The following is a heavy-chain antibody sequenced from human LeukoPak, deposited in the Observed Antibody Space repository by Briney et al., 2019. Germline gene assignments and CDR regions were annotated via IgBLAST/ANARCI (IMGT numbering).Heavy chain of an antibody. Sequence: GGSLRLSCAASGFTFGNYWMSWVRQAPGKGLEWVSSISSSSSYIYYADSVKGRFTISRDNAKNSLYLQMNSLRAEDTAVYYCARDPLAAPGTSDYWGQGTLVTVSS. CDR3: ARDPLAAPGTSDY. CDR1: GFTFGNYW. D-gene: IGHD6-13*01. J-gene: IGHJ4*02. CDR2: ISSSSSYI. V-gene: IGHV3-21*01.